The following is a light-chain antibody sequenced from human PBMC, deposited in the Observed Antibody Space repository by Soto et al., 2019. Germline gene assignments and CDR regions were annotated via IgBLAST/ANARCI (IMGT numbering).Light chain of an antibody. J-gene: IGKJ1*01. CDR1: QNINSW. CDR3: QQYNNYWT. Sequence: DIQMTQSPSTLSASVGDRVTITCRASQNINSWLAWYQQKPGKAPKVLIYKASTLASGVPSRFSGSGSGTEFTLTISGLQPDDFATYYCQQYNNYWTFGQGTKVEVK. V-gene: IGKV1-5*03. CDR2: KAS.